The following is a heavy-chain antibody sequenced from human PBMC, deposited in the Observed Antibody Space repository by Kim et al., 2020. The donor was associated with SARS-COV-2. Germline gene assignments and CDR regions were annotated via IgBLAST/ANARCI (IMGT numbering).Heavy chain of an antibody. CDR1: GFTFSDYY. CDR2: ISSSGSTI. D-gene: IGHD3-16*01. Sequence: GGSLRLSCAASGFTFSDYYMSWIRQAPGKGLEWVSYISSSGSTIYYADSVKGRFTISRDNAKNSLYLQMNSLRAEDTAVYYCARTYVWDDYYFDYWGQGTLVTVSS. V-gene: IGHV3-11*01. J-gene: IGHJ4*02. CDR3: ARTYVWDDYYFDY.